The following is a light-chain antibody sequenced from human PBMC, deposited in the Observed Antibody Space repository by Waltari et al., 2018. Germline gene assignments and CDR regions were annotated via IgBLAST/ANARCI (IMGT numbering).Light chain of an antibody. CDR1: QNAYNTY. CDR2: SAS. CDR3: QYYDNYKWT. J-gene: IGKJ1*01. V-gene: IGKV3-20*01. Sequence: IVLTQSPGTLSLSPGERATLSCRTSQNAYNTYLAWYQQKPGQAPRVLMYSASSRAPGIPDRLRGSGSGTEFTLTISRLEPEDFAVYYCQYYDNYKWTFGQGTKVEIK.